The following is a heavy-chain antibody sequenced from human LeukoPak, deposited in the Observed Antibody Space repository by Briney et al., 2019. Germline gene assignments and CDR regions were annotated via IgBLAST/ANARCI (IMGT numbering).Heavy chain of an antibody. J-gene: IGHJ5*02. Sequence: PSETLSLTCTVSGGSISSSSYYWGWIRQPPGKGLEWIGSIYYSGSTYYNPSLKSRVTISVDTSKNQFSLKLSSVTPEDTAVYYCARSRREWEDWFDPWGQGTLVTVSS. CDR3: ARSRREWEDWFDP. V-gene: IGHV4-39*01. CDR2: IYYSGST. D-gene: IGHD1-26*01. CDR1: GGSISSSSYY.